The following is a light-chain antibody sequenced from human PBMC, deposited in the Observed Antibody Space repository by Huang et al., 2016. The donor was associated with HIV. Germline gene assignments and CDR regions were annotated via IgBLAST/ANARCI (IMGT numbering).Light chain of an antibody. V-gene: IGKV1-NL1*01. CDR3: QHYYSSPPT. CDR2: AAS. Sequence: DIQMTQSPSSLSASLGDRVTITCRASQGISNSLAWYQQKPGKAPKLLLYAASRLENGVPPSFSGSGSGTDYTLTISSLQPEDFATYYCQHYYSSPPTFGQGTKVEI. CDR1: QGISNS. J-gene: IGKJ1*01.